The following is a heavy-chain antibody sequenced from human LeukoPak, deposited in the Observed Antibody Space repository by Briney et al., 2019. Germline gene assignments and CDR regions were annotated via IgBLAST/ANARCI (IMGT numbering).Heavy chain of an antibody. Sequence: PGGSLRLSCAASGFTFSDHYMDWVRQAPGKGLEWVGRTRNKANSYTTEYAASVKGRFTISSDDSKNSLYLQMNSLKTEDTAVYYCARDPFDSSGYDFDYWGQGTLVTASS. V-gene: IGHV3-72*01. CDR2: TRNKANSYTT. CDR3: ARDPFDSSGYDFDY. D-gene: IGHD3-22*01. CDR1: GFTFSDHY. J-gene: IGHJ4*02.